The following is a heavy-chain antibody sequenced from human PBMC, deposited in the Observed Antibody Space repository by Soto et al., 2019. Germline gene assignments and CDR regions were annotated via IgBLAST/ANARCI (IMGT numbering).Heavy chain of an antibody. D-gene: IGHD1-26*01. V-gene: IGHV1-3*01. CDR1: GYTFTSYA. CDR2: INAGNGNT. CDR3: ARGALVGATLGY. J-gene: IGHJ4*02. Sequence: GASVKVSCKASGYTFTSYAMHWVRQAPGQRLEWMGWINAGNGNTKYSQKFQGRVTITRDTSASTAYMELSSLRSEDTAVYYCARGALVGATLGYWGQGTLVTVSS.